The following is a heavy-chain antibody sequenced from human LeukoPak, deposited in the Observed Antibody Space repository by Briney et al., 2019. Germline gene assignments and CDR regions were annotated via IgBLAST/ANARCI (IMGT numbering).Heavy chain of an antibody. J-gene: IGHJ6*02. D-gene: IGHD3-10*01. CDR1: GFTFSRYA. V-gene: IGHV3-23*01. CDR2: ISGSGGST. Sequence: PGGSLRLSCAASGFTFSRYAMSWVRQAPGKGLEWVSAISGSGGSTYYADSVKGRFTISRDNSKNTLYLQMNSLRAEDTAVYYCAKVNHYYGSGSYPFYYYGMDVWGQGTTVTVSS. CDR3: AKVNHYYGSGSYPFYYYGMDV.